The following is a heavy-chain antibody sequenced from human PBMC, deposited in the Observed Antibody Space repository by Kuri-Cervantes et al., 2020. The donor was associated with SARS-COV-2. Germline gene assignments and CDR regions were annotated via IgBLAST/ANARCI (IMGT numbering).Heavy chain of an antibody. Sequence: SGPTLVNPTQTFTLTCSFSWFSLRTSGVGVGGIRQPPGKALEWLVLIYWDDDKRYSPSLKRKLTITKDTSKNQLVLTMTNMDPVDTATYFCAHSLYPIYLPYGGQGTLVTVSS. CDR1: WFSLRTSGVG. J-gene: IGHJ4*02. D-gene: IGHD2/OR15-2a*01. V-gene: IGHV2-5*02. CDR2: IYWDDDK. CDR3: AHSLYPIYLPY.